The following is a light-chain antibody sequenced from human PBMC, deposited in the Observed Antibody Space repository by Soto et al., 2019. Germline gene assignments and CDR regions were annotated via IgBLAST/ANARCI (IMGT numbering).Light chain of an antibody. J-gene: IGLJ1*01. CDR3: CAYTTSSTLV. CDR2: DVD. V-gene: IGLV2-14*03. Sequence: QSALTQPTSVSGSPGQSITISCTGVSSDIGGYNHVSWYQQHPGNVPRLIIYDVDNRPLGISNRFSGSQSGNTASLSISGLQAEDEADYYCCAYTTSSTLVFGTGTKLTVL. CDR1: SSDIGGYNH.